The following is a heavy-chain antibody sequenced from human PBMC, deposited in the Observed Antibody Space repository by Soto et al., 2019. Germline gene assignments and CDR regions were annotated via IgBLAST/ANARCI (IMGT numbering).Heavy chain of an antibody. V-gene: IGHV3-53*01. CDR3: ARDRVESGYPEYFQH. CDR2: IYSGGST. D-gene: IGHD3-22*01. Sequence: EVQLLESGGGLIKPGGSLRLSCAASGFTVSSNYMSWVRQAPGKGLEWVSVIYSGGSTYYADSVKGRFTISRDNSKNTLYLQMNSLRAEDTAVYYCARDRVESGYPEYFQHWGQGTLVTVSS. CDR1: GFTVSSNY. J-gene: IGHJ1*01.